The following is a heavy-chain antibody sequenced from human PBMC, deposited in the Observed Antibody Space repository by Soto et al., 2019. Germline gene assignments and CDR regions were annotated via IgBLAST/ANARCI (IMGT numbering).Heavy chain of an antibody. CDR3: ARGGQDFWSGPFDY. V-gene: IGHV4-4*07. J-gene: IGHJ4*02. D-gene: IGHD3-3*01. Sequence: SETLSLTCTVSGGSISNYYCNWIRQPAGKGLEWIGRIDTSGSTNYNPSLKSRVTMSVDTSKQEFSLKLSSVTAADTALYYCARGGQDFWSGPFDYWGRGTLVTVSS. CDR1: GGSISNYY. CDR2: IDTSGST.